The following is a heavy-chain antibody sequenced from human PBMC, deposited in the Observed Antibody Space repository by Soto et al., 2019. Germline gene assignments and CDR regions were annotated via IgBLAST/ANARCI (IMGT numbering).Heavy chain of an antibody. CDR1: GGSISSGGYY. Sequence: SETLSLTCTVSGGSISSGGYYWSWIRQHPGKGLEWIGYIYYSGSTYYNPSLKSRVTISVDTSKNQFSLKLSSVTAADTAVYYCARAQRRDGYNFSSGNDAFDIWGQGTMVTVSS. D-gene: IGHD5-12*01. CDR2: IYYSGST. CDR3: ARAQRRDGYNFSSGNDAFDI. V-gene: IGHV4-31*03. J-gene: IGHJ3*02.